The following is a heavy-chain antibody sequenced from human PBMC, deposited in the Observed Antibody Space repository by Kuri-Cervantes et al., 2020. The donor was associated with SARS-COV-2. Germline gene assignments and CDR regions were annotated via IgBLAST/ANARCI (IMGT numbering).Heavy chain of an antibody. D-gene: IGHD4-17*01. CDR2: INHSGST. CDR3: AREGGMTTVTTHDTEIDY. J-gene: IGHJ4*02. V-gene: IGHV4-34*01. Sequence: SQTLSLTCAVYGGSFSGYYWSWIRQPPGKGLEWIGEINHSGSTNYNPSLKSRVTISVDTSKNQFSLKLSSVTAADTAVYYCAREGGMTTVTTHDTEIDYWGQGTLVTVSS. CDR1: GGSFSGYY.